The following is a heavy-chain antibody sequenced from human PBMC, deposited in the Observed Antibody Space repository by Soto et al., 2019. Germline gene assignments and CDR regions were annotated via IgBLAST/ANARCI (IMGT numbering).Heavy chain of an antibody. Sequence: RLSCAASGFTFSSYDMHWVRQATGKGLEWVSAIGTAGDTYYPGSVKGRFTISRENAKNSLYLQMNSLRAGDTAVYYCARGSIVATITGYRYYYYGMDVWGQGTTVTVSS. CDR1: GFTFSSYD. CDR3: ARGSIVATITGYRYYYYGMDV. D-gene: IGHD5-12*01. CDR2: IGTAGDT. J-gene: IGHJ6*02. V-gene: IGHV3-13*01.